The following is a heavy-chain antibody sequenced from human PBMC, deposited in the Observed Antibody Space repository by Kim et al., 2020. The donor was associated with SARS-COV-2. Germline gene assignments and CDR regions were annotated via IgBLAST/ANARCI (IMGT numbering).Heavy chain of an antibody. CDR1: GFTFSSYA. CDR3: AKEPPSPPYCRGGSCYGEAGFDY. Sequence: GGSLRLSCAASGFTFSSYAMSWVRQAPGKGLEWVSAISGSGGSTYYADSVKGRFTISRDNSKNTLYLQMNSLRAEDTAVYYCAKEPPSPPYCRGGSCYGEAGFDYWGQGTLVTVSS. J-gene: IGHJ4*02. CDR2: ISGSGGST. D-gene: IGHD2-15*01. V-gene: IGHV3-23*01.